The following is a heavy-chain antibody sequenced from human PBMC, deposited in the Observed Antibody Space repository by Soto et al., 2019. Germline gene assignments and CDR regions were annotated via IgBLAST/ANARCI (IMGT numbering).Heavy chain of an antibody. CDR2: ISGSGGST. D-gene: IGHD3-10*01. J-gene: IGHJ4*02. Sequence: PGGSLRLSCAASGCTLSSYALDGVRQAPGKGLEWVSAISGSGGSTYYADSVKGRFTISRDNSKNTLYLQMNSLKAEDTAVYYCAKDRAPVVLRGEDSWGQGT. CDR1: GCTLSSYA. CDR3: AKDRAPVVLRGEDS. V-gene: IGHV3-23*01.